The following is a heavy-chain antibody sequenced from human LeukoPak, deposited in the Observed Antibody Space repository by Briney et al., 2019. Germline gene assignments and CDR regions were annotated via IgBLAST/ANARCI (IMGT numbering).Heavy chain of an antibody. V-gene: IGHV3-7*01. D-gene: IGHD5-24*01. J-gene: IGHJ4*02. CDR1: GFTFSSYW. Sequence: GGSLRLSCAASGFTFSSYWMTWVRQGPGKGLEWVANIKGDGSQAWYMDSVEGRFTISRDNAKNLLYLQMNNLRAEDTAAYYCTRDSGWLQLFYRGQGTLVTVSS. CDR2: IKGDGSQA. CDR3: TRDSGWLQLFY.